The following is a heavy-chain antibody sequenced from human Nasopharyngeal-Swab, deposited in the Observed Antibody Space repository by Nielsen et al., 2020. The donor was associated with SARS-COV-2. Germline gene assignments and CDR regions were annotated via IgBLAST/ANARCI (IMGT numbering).Heavy chain of an antibody. V-gene: IGHV3-21*01. D-gene: IGHD4-17*01. CDR2: ISSSSSYI. Sequence: GESLKISCAASGFTFSSYSMNWVRQAPGKGLEWVSFISSSSSYIYYADSVKGRFTISRDNAKNSLYLQMNSLRAEDTAVYYCATYRPFADYGDYWYFDLWGRGTLVTVSS. J-gene: IGHJ2*01. CDR3: ATYRPFADYGDYWYFDL. CDR1: GFTFSSYS.